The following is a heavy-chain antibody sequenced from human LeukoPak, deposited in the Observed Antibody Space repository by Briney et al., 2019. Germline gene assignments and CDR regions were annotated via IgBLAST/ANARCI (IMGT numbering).Heavy chain of an antibody. CDR1: GGSISSYY. Sequence: SETLSLTCTVSGGSISSYYWSWIRQPPGKGLEWIGYIYYSGSTNYNPPLKSRVTISVDTSKNPFSLKLSSVTAAVTAVYYCARAAYCSSTSCYRWGFDYWGQGTLVTVSS. CDR3: ARAAYCSSTSCYRWGFDY. CDR2: IYYSGST. J-gene: IGHJ4*02. V-gene: IGHV4-59*01. D-gene: IGHD2-2*02.